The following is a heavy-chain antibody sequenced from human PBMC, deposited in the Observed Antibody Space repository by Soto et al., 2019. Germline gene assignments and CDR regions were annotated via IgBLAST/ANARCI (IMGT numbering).Heavy chain of an antibody. CDR2: ISYDGSNK. J-gene: IGHJ3*02. CDR3: AKEYYYDSPGAFDI. D-gene: IGHD3-22*01. Sequence: PGGSLRLSCAASGFTFSSYGMHWVRQAPGKGLEWVAVISYDGSNKYYADSVKGRFTISRDNSKNTLYLQMNSLRAEDTAVYYCAKEYYYDSPGAFDIWGQGTMVTVSS. CDR1: GFTFSSYG. V-gene: IGHV3-30*18.